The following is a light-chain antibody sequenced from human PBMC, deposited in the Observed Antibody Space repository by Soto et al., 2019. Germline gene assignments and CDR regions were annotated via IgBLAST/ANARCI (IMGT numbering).Light chain of an antibody. CDR2: DVS. CDR3: ISYTTSSTWV. J-gene: IGLJ3*02. CDR1: INDIGAYNY. Sequence: QSALTQPASVSGSPGQSISISCTGTINDIGAYNYVSWYQQHPGEVPQLMIYDVSHRPSGVSDRFSGSRSGNTASLVISGLQSEDEADYYCISYTTSSTWVFGGGTKVTVL. V-gene: IGLV2-14*01.